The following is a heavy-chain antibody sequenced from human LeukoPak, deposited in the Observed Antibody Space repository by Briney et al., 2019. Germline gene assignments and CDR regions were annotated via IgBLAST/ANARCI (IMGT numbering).Heavy chain of an antibody. CDR3: ARGLRFDY. Sequence: SETLSLTCAVYGGSFSGYYWSWIRQPPGKGLEWIGEINHSGSTNYNPSLKSRVTISVDTSKNQFSLKLSSVTAADTAVYYCARGLRFDYWGHGTLVTVSS. J-gene: IGHJ4*01. V-gene: IGHV4-34*01. CDR2: INHSGST. CDR1: GGSFSGYY. D-gene: IGHD3-16*01.